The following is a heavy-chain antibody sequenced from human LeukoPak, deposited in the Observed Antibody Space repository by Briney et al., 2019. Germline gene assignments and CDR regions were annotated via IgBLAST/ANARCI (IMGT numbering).Heavy chain of an antibody. D-gene: IGHD3-22*01. CDR2: IYHSGSA. CDR1: GGSISSGGYY. CDR3: ASLNYDYDTVN. J-gene: IGHJ4*02. V-gene: IGHV4-30-2*01. Sequence: KPSETLSLTCTVSGGSISSGGYYWSWIRQPPGKGLEWIGYIYHSGSAYYNPSLKSRVTISVDRSKNQFSLKLSPVTAADTAVYYCASLNYDYDTVNWGQGTPVTVSS.